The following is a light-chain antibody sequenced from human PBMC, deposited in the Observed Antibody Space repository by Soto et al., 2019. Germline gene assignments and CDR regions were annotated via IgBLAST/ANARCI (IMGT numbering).Light chain of an antibody. CDR2: GAS. CDR1: QSVSSSY. Sequence: EIVLTQSPGTLSLSPGERATLSCRASQSVSSSYLAWYQQKPGQAPRLLIYGASSRATGIPDRFSGSASGTDCTLPISRLEPEDFAVYYCQQYGSSPETFGQGNKVEIK. J-gene: IGKJ1*01. CDR3: QQYGSSPET. V-gene: IGKV3-20*01.